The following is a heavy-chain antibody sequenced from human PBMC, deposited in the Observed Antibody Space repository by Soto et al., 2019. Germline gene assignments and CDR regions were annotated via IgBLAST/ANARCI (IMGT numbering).Heavy chain of an antibody. Sequence: QLQLQESGPGLVKPSETLSLTCTVSGGSISSSSYYWGWIRQPPGKGLEWIGSIYYSGSTYYNPYLKSRFTIPVDTSKNHFSLKLSSVTAADTAVYYCATQEVGGSYVYTFDPWGQGTLVTVSA. D-gene: IGHD1-26*01. J-gene: IGHJ5*02. V-gene: IGHV4-39*02. CDR2: IYYSGST. CDR1: GGSISSSSYY. CDR3: ATQEVGGSYVYTFDP.